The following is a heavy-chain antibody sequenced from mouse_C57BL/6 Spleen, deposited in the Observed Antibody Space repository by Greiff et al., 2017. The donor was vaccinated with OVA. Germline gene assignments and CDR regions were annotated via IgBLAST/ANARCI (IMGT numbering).Heavy chain of an antibody. D-gene: IGHD2-3*01. CDR3: ARDGYDDGYYFDY. CDR1: GFTFSSYA. V-gene: IGHV5-4*01. J-gene: IGHJ2*01. Sequence: DVMLVESGGGLVKPGGSLKLSCAASGFTFSSYAMSWVRQTPEKRLEWVATISDGGSYTYYPDNVKGRFTISRDNAKNNLYLQMSHLKSEDTAMYYCARDGYDDGYYFDYWGQGTTLTVSS. CDR2: ISDGGSYT.